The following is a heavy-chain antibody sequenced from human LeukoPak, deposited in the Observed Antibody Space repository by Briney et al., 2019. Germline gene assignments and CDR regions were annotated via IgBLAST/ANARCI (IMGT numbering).Heavy chain of an antibody. D-gene: IGHD2-2*02. Sequence: GGSLRLSCAASGFTFSSYSMNWVRQAPGKGLEWVSSISSSSSYIYYADSVKGRFTISRDNAKNTLYLQMNSLRAEDTAVYYCARSMVTIPIPGGYWGQGTLVTVSS. CDR2: ISSSSSYI. CDR1: GFTFSSYS. V-gene: IGHV3-21*01. J-gene: IGHJ4*02. CDR3: ARSMVTIPIPGGY.